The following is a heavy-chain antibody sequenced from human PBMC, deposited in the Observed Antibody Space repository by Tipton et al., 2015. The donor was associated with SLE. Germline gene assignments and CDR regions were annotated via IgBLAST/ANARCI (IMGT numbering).Heavy chain of an antibody. Sequence: TLSLTCSVSGGSFSSSGYYWAWIRQPPGKGLEWIGNIYYSGSTYYNPTLESRVTISVDTSKNQFSLKLTSVTAADTAVYYCATQSDILTFIDLWGQGTLVTVSS. J-gene: IGHJ5*02. V-gene: IGHV4-39*01. CDR1: GGSFSSSGYY. CDR3: ATQSDILTFIDL. CDR2: IYYSGST. D-gene: IGHD5-12*01.